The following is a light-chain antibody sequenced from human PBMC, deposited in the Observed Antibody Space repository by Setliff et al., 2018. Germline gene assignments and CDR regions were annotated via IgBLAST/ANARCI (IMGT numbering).Light chain of an antibody. CDR3: QQGYDVLWT. CDR2: STS. CDR1: QTIGKY. V-gene: IGKV1-39*01. J-gene: IGKJ1*01. Sequence: DIQMTQSPSSLSASVGDRVTISCRASQTIGKYLSWYQQKPGKVPKLLIYSTSRLQSGVPSRFSGSGSGTEFTLTTSSLQREDFAIYYCQQGYDVLWTFGQGTKV.